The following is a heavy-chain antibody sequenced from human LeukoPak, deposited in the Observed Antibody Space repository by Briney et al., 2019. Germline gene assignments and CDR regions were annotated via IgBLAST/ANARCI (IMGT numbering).Heavy chain of an antibody. Sequence: PSETLSLTCAVYGGSFSGYYWSCIRQPPGKGLEWIGEINHSGSTNYNPSLKSRVTISVDTSKNQFSLKLSSVTAADTAVYYCARGRGLYYYGSGSRRNYFDYWGQGTLVTVSS. CDR3: ARGRGLYYYGSGSRRNYFDY. J-gene: IGHJ4*02. D-gene: IGHD3-10*01. CDR1: GGSFSGYY. CDR2: INHSGST. V-gene: IGHV4-34*01.